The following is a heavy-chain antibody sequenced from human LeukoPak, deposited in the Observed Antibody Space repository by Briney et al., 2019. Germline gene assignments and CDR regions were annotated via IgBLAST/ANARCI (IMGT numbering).Heavy chain of an antibody. D-gene: IGHD3-10*01. V-gene: IGHV3-23*01. Sequence: PGGSLRLSCAASGFTFSSYAMNWVRQAPGKGLEWVSAISGSGGNTYYADSVKGRFTISRDNSKNTLYPQMNSLRAEDTAIYYCAKGVLPTGFDYWGQGTLVTVSS. CDR3: AKGVLPTGFDY. CDR1: GFTFSSYA. J-gene: IGHJ4*02. CDR2: ISGSGGNT.